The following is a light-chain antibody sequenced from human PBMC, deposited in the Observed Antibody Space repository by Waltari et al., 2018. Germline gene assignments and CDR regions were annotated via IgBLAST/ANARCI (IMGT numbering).Light chain of an antibody. CDR2: RND. CDR3: AAWDDRLTYV. J-gene: IGLJ1*01. Sequence: QSVLTQPPPPPGTPGQRVTSPCSGSTSDIGGNPVVWYQQLPGTAPKLLIHRNDQRPSGVPDRFSGFKSGTSASLAISGLQSEDEGEYFCAAWDDRLTYVFGTGTKVTVL. V-gene: IGLV1-44*01. CDR1: TSDIGGNP.